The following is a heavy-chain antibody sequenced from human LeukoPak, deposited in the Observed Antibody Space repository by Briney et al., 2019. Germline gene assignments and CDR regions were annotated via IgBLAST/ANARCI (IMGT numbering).Heavy chain of an antibody. D-gene: IGHD3-10*01. CDR2: INWNGGST. Sequence: GGSLRLSCAASGFTFSSYGMHWVRQAPGKGLEWVSGINWNGGSTGYADSVKGRFTISRDNAKNSLYLQMNSLRAEDTAVYYCARAPRGLLWFGELLSYFDYWGQGTLVTVSS. V-gene: IGHV3-20*04. CDR1: GFTFSSYG. CDR3: ARAPRGLLWFGELLSYFDY. J-gene: IGHJ4*02.